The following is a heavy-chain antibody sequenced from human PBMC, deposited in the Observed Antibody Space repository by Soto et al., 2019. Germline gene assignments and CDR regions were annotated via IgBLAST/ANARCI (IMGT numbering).Heavy chain of an antibody. CDR2: INAGNGNT. Sequence: ASVKVSCKXSGYTFTSYAMHWVRQAPGQRLEWMGWINAGNGNTKYSRKFQGRVTITRDTSASTAYMELSSLRSEDTAVYYCARVVGIAAAGTGYWGQGTLVTVSS. V-gene: IGHV1-3*01. CDR3: ARVVGIAAAGTGY. CDR1: GYTFTSYA. D-gene: IGHD6-13*01. J-gene: IGHJ4*02.